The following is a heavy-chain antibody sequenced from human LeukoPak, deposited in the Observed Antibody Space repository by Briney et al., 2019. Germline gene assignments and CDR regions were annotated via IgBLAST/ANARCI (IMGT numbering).Heavy chain of an antibody. J-gene: IGHJ4*02. V-gene: IGHV1-69*05. CDR3: ARDQGYYYDSSGYYS. Sequence: SSVKVSCKASGGTFSSYAISWVRQAPGQGLEWMGGIIPIFGTANYAQKFQGRVTITTDESTSTAYMELRSLRSEDTAVYYCARDQGYYYDSSGYYSWGQGTLVTVSS. CDR2: IIPIFGTA. D-gene: IGHD3-22*01. CDR1: GGTFSSYA.